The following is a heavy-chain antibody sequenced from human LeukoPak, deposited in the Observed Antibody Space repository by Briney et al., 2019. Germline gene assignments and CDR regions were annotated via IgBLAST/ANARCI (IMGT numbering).Heavy chain of an antibody. J-gene: IGHJ6*03. Sequence: GESLKISCKGSGYSFTSYWIGWVRQMPGKGLEWMGIIYPDDSDTRYSPSFQGQVTISADKSISTAYLQWSTLRASDTAIYYCARHSYDSSDFHYMDVWGKGTTVTFSS. CDR2: IYPDDSDT. D-gene: IGHD3-22*01. CDR1: GYSFTSYW. V-gene: IGHV5-51*01. CDR3: ARHSYDSSDFHYMDV.